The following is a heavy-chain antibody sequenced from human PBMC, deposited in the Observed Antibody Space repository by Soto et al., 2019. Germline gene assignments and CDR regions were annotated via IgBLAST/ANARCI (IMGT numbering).Heavy chain of an antibody. Sequence: PGGSLRLSCAASGFTFSSYAMSWVRQAPGKGLEWVSSINRNDGSTYYADSVKGRFTTSRDNSKNTLSLQMNSLRAEDTAVYYCAKGGWELLFSLDYWGQGTLVTVSS. J-gene: IGHJ4*02. V-gene: IGHV3-23*01. CDR2: INRNDGST. D-gene: IGHD1-26*01. CDR1: GFTFSSYA. CDR3: AKGGWELLFSLDY.